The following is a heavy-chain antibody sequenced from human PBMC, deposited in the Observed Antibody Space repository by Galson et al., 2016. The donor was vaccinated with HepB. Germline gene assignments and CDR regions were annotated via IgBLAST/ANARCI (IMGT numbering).Heavy chain of an antibody. CDR3: ARVLGDYSTAWLDY. J-gene: IGHJ4*02. CDR2: IYYTGNT. Sequence: SETLSLTCSVSGGSISTNSYYWVWLRQPPGKGLEWIATIYYTGNTYYTPSLKSRVTISLDASGNQFSLKLTSVTAADTAVYYCARVLGDYSTAWLDYWGQGTLVTVSS. V-gene: IGHV4-39*07. CDR1: GGSISTNSYY. D-gene: IGHD6-13*01.